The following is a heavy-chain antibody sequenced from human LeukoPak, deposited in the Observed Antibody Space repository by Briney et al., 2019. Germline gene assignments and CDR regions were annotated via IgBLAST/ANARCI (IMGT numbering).Heavy chain of an antibody. D-gene: IGHD6-13*01. CDR1: GFTFSDYS. CDR3: ARDSIAAAGGMAGY. CDR2: ISSSGSTI. V-gene: IGHV3-48*04. Sequence: GGSLRLSCEASGFTFSDYSMNWVRQAPGKGLEWVSYISSSGSTIYYADSVKGRFTISRDNAKNSLYLQMNSLRAEDTAVYYCARDSIAAAGGMAGYWGQGTLVTVSS. J-gene: IGHJ4*02.